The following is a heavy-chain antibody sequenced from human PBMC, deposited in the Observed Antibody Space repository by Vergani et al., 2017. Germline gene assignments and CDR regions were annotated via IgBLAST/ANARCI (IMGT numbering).Heavy chain of an antibody. CDR2: IWYDGSNK. CDR1: GFTFSSYG. Sequence: QVQLVESGGGVVQPGRSLRLSCAASGFTFSSYGMHWVRQAPGKGLEWVAVIWYDGSNKYYADSVKGRFTISRDNSKNTLYLQMNSLRAEDTAGYYCARVPNYYYYYMDVWGKGTTVTVSS. V-gene: IGHV3-33*01. J-gene: IGHJ6*03. CDR3: ARVPNYYYYYMDV.